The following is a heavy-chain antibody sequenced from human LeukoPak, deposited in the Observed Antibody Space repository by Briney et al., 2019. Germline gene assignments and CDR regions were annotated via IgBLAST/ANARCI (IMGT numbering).Heavy chain of an antibody. CDR2: MYHRGRT. D-gene: IGHD2-15*01. Sequence: SETLSLTCAVSGYSISSGYFWGWIRQPSGKGLEWIASMYHRGRTYHNPPLKSRVTISVDRSKNQFSLKLSSVTAADTAVYYCARDADILAAFDIWGQGTMVTVSS. V-gene: IGHV4-38-2*02. J-gene: IGHJ3*02. CDR1: GYSISSGYF. CDR3: ARDADILAAFDI.